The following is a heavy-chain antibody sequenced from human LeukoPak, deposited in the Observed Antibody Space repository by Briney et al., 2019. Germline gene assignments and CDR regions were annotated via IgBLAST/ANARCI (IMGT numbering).Heavy chain of an antibody. D-gene: IGHD2-15*01. CDR3: ARESGCSGGSCYGLIDY. J-gene: IGHJ4*02. CDR1: GGSISSYY. CDR2: IYYSGST. Sequence: PSETLSLTCTVSGGSISSYYWSWIRQPPGKGGEWMGYIYYSGSTHYNPSLKSRVTISVDTSKNQFSLKLSSVTAADTAVYYCARESGCSGGSCYGLIDYWGQGTLVTVSS. V-gene: IGHV4-59*01.